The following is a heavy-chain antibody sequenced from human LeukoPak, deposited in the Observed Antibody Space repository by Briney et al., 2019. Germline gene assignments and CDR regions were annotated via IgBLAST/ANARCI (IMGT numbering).Heavy chain of an antibody. CDR2: ISSSSSYI. CDR3: ARVSGSGSDFDY. V-gene: IGHV3-21*01. J-gene: IGHJ4*02. CDR1: GFTFSSYS. Sequence: GGSLRPSCAASGFTFSSYSMNWVRQAPGKGLEWVSSISSSSSYINYADSVKGRFTISRDNAKNSLYLQMNSLRAEDTAVYYCARVSGSGSDFDYWGQGTLVTVSS. D-gene: IGHD3-10*01.